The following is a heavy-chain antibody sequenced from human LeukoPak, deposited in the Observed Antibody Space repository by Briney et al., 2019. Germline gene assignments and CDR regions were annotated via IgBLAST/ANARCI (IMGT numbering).Heavy chain of an antibody. D-gene: IGHD6-19*01. CDR3: AKGAGGLVY. CDR2: INDSGDST. CDR1: GFSFSSSA. Sequence: GGSLRLSCAASGFSFSSSAMSWVRQAPGKGLEWVSAINDSGDSTYYADSVKGRFTVSRDNSKNTLYLQMNGLRAEDTAVYYCAKGAGGLVYWGQGNLVIISS. J-gene: IGHJ4*02. V-gene: IGHV3-23*01.